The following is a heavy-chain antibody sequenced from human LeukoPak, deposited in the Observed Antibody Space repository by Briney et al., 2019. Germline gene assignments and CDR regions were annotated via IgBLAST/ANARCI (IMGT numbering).Heavy chain of an antibody. J-gene: IGHJ4*02. CDR3: ARLRDGRWLLEY. V-gene: IGHV4-34*01. D-gene: IGHD3-10*01. Sequence: PSETLSLTCAVYGGSFSGYYWSWIRQPPGKGLEWIGEINHSGSTNYNPSLKSRVTISVDTSNNRLSLRLSSVTAADTAVCYCARLRDGRWLLEYWGQGTLVTVSS. CDR1: GGSFSGYY. CDR2: INHSGST.